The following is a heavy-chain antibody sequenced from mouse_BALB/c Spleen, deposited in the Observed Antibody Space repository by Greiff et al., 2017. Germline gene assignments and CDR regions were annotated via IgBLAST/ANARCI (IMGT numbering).Heavy chain of an antibody. D-gene: IGHD2-4*01. V-gene: IGHV5-6-4*01. J-gene: IGHJ4*01. Sequence: DVMLVESGGGLVKPGGSLKLSCAASGFTFSSYTMSWVRQTPEKRLEWVATISSGGSYTYYPDSVKGRFTISRDNAKNTLYLQMSSLKSEDTAMYYCTKLRRDARDYWGQGTSVTVSS. CDR2: ISSGGSYT. CDR3: TKLRRDARDY. CDR1: GFTFSSYT.